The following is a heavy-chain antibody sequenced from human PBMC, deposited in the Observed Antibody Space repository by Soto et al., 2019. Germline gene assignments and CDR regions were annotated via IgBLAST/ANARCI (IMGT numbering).Heavy chain of an antibody. CDR1: GGSFSGYY. CDR3: ARGLTAMDRDY. CDR2: INHSGST. Sequence: SETLSLTCAVYGGSFSGYYWSWIRQPPGKGLEWIGEINHSGSTNYNPSLKSRVTISVDTSKNQFSLKLSSVTAADTAVYYCARGLTAMDRDYWGQGTLVTVSS. J-gene: IGHJ4*02. D-gene: IGHD5-18*01. V-gene: IGHV4-34*01.